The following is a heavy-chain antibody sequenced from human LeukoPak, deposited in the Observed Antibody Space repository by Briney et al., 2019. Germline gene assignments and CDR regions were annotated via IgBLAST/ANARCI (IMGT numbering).Heavy chain of an antibody. J-gene: IGHJ5*02. Sequence: GASVKVSCKVSGDTVTDLSMNWVRQDPGKGLEWMGGFDPEDGERIYAQKFQGRVTMTEDTSTDTAYMELNSLTSEDTAVYYCTTGYAAWGQGTLVSV. V-gene: IGHV1-24*01. CDR3: TTGYAA. CDR1: GDTVTDLS. CDR2: FDPEDGER. D-gene: IGHD3-16*01.